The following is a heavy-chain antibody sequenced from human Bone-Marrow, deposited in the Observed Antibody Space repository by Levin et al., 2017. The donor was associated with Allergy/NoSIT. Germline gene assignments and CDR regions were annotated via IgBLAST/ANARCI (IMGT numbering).Heavy chain of an antibody. D-gene: IGHD6-13*01. CDR3: AKRLGASRGAAAGHFDS. J-gene: IGHJ4*02. CDR1: GFSFEDYV. V-gene: IGHV3-9*01. Sequence: PGGSLRLSCAASGFSFEDYVMFWVRQVPGKGLEWVSGINWNSDNIAYADSVKGRFTISRDNAKKSLYLQMNSLRVEDTALYYCAKRLGASRGAAAGHFDSWGQGTLVTVSS. CDR2: INWNSDNI.